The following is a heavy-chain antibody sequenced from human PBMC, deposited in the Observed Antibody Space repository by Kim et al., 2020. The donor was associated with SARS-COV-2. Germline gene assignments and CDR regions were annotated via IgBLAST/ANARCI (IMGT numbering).Heavy chain of an antibody. CDR3: SRALGVVVGMWYFDF. CDR1: GFTFRDYA. J-gene: IGHJ4*01. Sequence: GGSLRLSCTGSGFTFRDYALSWYRQAPGKGLEWVSFITSKDYGETAYYAASVAGRFIMSRDDSNSIAHLQMNSLQTEDTAVYYCSRALGVVVGMWYFDF. CDR2: ITSKDYGETA. V-gene: IGHV3-49*03. D-gene: IGHD3-22*01.